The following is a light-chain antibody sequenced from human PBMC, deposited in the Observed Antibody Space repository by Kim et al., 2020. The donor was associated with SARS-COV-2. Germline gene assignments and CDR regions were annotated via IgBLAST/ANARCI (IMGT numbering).Light chain of an antibody. J-gene: IGKJ2*03. CDR1: QTVINNY. V-gene: IGKV3-20*01. Sequence: PGERATLSCRASQTVINNYLAWYQQKPGQAPRLLVYGASTRATGIPDRFSGSGSGTDFTLTINKVEPEDFAVYYCQQFGSSPPYSFGQGTKLEIK. CDR2: GAS. CDR3: QQFGSSPPYS.